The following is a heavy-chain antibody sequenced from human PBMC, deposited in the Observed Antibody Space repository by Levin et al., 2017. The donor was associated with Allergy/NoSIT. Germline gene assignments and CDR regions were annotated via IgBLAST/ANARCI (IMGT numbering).Heavy chain of an antibody. CDR2: ISYDGSYK. D-gene: IGHD1-1*01. V-gene: IGHV3-30*18. Sequence: GGSLRLSCAASGFTFSNYVIHWVRQAPGKGLEWVAVISYDGSYKYYADSVKGRFTISRDNSKNTLYLQMNSLRVEDTAVYYCAKANEAYYYYYGMDVWGQGTTVTVSS. J-gene: IGHJ6*02. CDR1: GFTFSNYV. CDR3: AKANEAYYYYYGMDV.